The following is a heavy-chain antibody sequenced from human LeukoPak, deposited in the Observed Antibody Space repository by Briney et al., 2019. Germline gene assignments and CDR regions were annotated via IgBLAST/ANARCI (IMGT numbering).Heavy chain of an antibody. CDR2: INPNSGGT. J-gene: IGHJ5*02. Sequence: ASVKVSCKASGYTFTGYYMHWVRQAPGQGLEWMGWINPNSGGTNYAQKYQGRVTMTRDTSISTAYMELSGLRSDDTAVYYCARLAVAGTRWFDPWGQGTLVTVSS. CDR1: GYTFTGYY. D-gene: IGHD6-19*01. V-gene: IGHV1-2*02. CDR3: ARLAVAGTRWFDP.